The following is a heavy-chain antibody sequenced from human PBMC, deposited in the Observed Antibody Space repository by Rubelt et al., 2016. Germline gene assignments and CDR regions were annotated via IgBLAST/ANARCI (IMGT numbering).Heavy chain of an antibody. V-gene: IGHV1-18*01. J-gene: IGHJ4*02. CDR2: ISAYNGNT. D-gene: IGHD1-26*01. Sequence: QVQLVQSGAEVKKPGASVKVSCKASGYTFTTYGINWVRQAPGQGLEWMGWISAYNGNTNHAQKPQSRVTMTTDTSTSTAYMELRSLRSDDTAVYYCAREAYSGRYPLIDYWGQGTLVTVSS. CDR1: GYTFTTYG. CDR3: AREAYSGRYPLIDY.